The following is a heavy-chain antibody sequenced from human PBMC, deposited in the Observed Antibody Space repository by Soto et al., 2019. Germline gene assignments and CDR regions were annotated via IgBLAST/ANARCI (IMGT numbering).Heavy chain of an antibody. CDR1: GFTFSSHA. V-gene: IGHV3-23*01. Sequence: GGSLRLSCAASGFTFSSHAMSWVRQAPGKGLEWVSAISGSGGNTYYADSVKGRFTISRDNSKNTLYLQMNSLRAEDTAMYYCAKQLYFSDHYGVDGWGQGTTVTVAS. CDR3: AKQLYFSDHYGVDG. J-gene: IGHJ6*02. D-gene: IGHD1-1*01. CDR2: ISGSGGNT.